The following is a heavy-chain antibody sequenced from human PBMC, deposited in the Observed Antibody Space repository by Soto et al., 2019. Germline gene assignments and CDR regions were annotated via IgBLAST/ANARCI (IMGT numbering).Heavy chain of an antibody. CDR1: GFTFSNFA. V-gene: IGHV3-30*18. CDR2: ISYDGSNK. CDR3: AKRVVGAQHYYYGMDV. J-gene: IGHJ6*02. D-gene: IGHD1-26*01. Sequence: QVQLVESGGGVVQPGRSLRLSCAASGFTFSNFAMHWVRQAPGKGLEWVAVISYDGSNKYYADSVKGRFTISRDNSKNALYLEMHSLRGEDTAVYYCAKRVVGAQHYYYGMDVWGQGTMVTVSS.